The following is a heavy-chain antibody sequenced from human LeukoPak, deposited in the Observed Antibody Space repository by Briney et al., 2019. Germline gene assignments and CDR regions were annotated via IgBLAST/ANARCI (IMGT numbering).Heavy chain of an antibody. Sequence: SETLSLTCAVSGGSISSGGYSWSWIRQPPGKGLGWIGYIYHSGSIYYNPSLKSRVTISVDRSKNQFSLKVNSVTAADTAVYYCARASSPDCTGGSCHGYFDLWGRGTLVTVSS. J-gene: IGHJ2*01. V-gene: IGHV4-30-2*01. CDR1: GGSISSGGYS. D-gene: IGHD2-15*01. CDR3: ARASSPDCTGGSCHGYFDL. CDR2: IYHSGSI.